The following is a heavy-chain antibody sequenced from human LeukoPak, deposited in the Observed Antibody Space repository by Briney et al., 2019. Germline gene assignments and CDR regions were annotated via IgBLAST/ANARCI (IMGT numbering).Heavy chain of an antibody. CDR3: ARGRNHSGWYDPDY. J-gene: IGHJ4*02. D-gene: IGHD6-19*01. V-gene: IGHV4-34*01. Sequence: SETLSLTCAVYGGSFSGYYWSWIRQPPGKGLEWIGEINHSGSTNYNPSLKSRVTISVDTSKNQFSLKLSSVTAAHTAVYYCARGRNHSGWYDPDYWGQGTLVTVSS. CDR1: GGSFSGYY. CDR2: INHSGST.